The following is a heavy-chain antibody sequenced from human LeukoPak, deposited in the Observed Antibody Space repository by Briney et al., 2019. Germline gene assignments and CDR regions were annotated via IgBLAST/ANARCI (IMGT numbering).Heavy chain of an antibody. CDR1: GSSITNGYY. D-gene: IGHD2/OR15-2a*01. CDR3: ARDCGIVLPEGAFDI. V-gene: IGHV4-38-2*02. CDR2: IYHSENT. J-gene: IGHJ3*02. Sequence: PSKTLSLTCTVSGSSITNGYYWGWIRQPPGKGPEWTGSIYHSENTHYNPSLKSRVTISVDTSKNQFSLKLNSVTASDTAVYFCARDCGIVLPEGAFDIWGQGTMVTVSS.